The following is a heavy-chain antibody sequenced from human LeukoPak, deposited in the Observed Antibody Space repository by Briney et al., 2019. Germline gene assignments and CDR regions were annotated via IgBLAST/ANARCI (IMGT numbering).Heavy chain of an antibody. D-gene: IGHD1-26*01. CDR2: INPNSGGT. Sequence: VASVKVSCKASGYTFAGYYTHWVRQAPGQGLEWMGWINPNSGGTNYAQKFQGRVTMTRDTSISTAYMELSRLRSDDTAVYYCARAGATIHAFDIWGQGTMVTVSS. J-gene: IGHJ3*02. CDR1: GYTFAGYY. CDR3: ARAGATIHAFDI. V-gene: IGHV1-2*02.